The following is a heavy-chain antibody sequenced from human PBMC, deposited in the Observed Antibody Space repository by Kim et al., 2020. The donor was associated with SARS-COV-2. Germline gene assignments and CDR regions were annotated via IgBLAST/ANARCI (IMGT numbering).Heavy chain of an antibody. V-gene: IGHV7-4-1*02. D-gene: IGHD3-10*01. CDR2: INTNTGNP. J-gene: IGHJ6*03. Sequence: ASVKVSCKASGYTFTSYAMNWVRQAPGQGLEWMGWINTNTGNPTYAQGFTGRFVFSLDTSVSTAYLQISSLKAEDTAVYYCARDGLLWFVELLYYYYMDVWGKGTTVTVSS. CDR1: GYTFTSYA. CDR3: ARDGLLWFVELLYYYYMDV.